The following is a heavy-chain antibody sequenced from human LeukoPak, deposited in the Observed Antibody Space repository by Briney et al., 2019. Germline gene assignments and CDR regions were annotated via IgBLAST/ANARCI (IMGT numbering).Heavy chain of an antibody. CDR2: INSDGSST. D-gene: IGHD1-7*01. CDR1: GFTFSSYW. J-gene: IGHJ4*02. CDR3: ARDRVANWNYEDWYY. Sequence: GGSLRLSCAASGFTFSSYWMHWVRQAPGKGLVWVSRINSDGSSTSYADSVKGRFTISRDNAKNTLYLQMNSLRAEDTAVYYCARDRVANWNYEDWYYWGQGTLVTVSS. V-gene: IGHV3-74*01.